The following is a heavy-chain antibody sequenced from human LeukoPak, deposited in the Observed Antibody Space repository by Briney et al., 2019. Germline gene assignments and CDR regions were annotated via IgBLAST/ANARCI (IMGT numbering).Heavy chain of an antibody. V-gene: IGHV1-8*01. Sequence: GASVKVSCKASGYTFTNYDFNWMRQATGQGLEWMGWMKPNSGSTGYAQKFQGRVTMTRDTSISTAYMELSSLTSEDTAVYYCARGARGAAAANDPRYIWGQGTRVSVSS. CDR3: ARGARGAAAANDPRYI. CDR2: MKPNSGST. CDR1: GYTFTNYD. J-gene: IGHJ3*02. D-gene: IGHD6-13*01.